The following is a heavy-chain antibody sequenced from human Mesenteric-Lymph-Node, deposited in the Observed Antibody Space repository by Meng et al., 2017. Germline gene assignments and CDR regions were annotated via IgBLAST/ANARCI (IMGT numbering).Heavy chain of an antibody. J-gene: IGHJ4*02. Sequence: GESLKISCAASGFTFSSYAMSWVRQAPGKGLEWVSAISGSGGSTYYADSVKGRFTISRDNSKNTLYLQMNSLRAEDTAVYYCARDFYYYGSARGQGTLVTVSS. V-gene: IGHV3-23*01. CDR3: ARDFYYYGSA. CDR2: ISGSGGST. CDR1: GFTFSSYA. D-gene: IGHD3-10*01.